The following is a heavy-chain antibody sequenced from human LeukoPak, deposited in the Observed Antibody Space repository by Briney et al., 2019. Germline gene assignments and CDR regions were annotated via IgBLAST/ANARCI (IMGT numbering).Heavy chain of an antibody. D-gene: IGHD3-3*01. V-gene: IGHV4-4*09. Sequence: SETLSLTCTVSGGSISSYYWSWIRQPPGKGLEWIGYIYTSGSTNYNPSLKSRVTISVDTSKNQFSLKLSSVTAADTAVYYCMRYLRFLDYFDYWGQGTLVTVSS. J-gene: IGHJ4*02. CDR2: IYTSGST. CDR1: GGSISSYY. CDR3: MRYLRFLDYFDY.